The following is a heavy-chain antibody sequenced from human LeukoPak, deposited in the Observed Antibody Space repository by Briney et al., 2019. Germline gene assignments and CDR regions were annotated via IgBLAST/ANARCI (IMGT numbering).Heavy chain of an antibody. CDR3: ARVAPHRRLSSGWYYFDY. D-gene: IGHD6-19*01. Sequence: GASVKVSCKASGYTFTGYYMHWVRQAPGQGLEWMGWINPNSGGTNYAQKFQGRVTMTRDTYISTAYMELSRLRSDDTAVYYCARVAPHRRLSSGWYYFDYWGQGTLVTVSS. CDR2: INPNSGGT. V-gene: IGHV1-2*02. J-gene: IGHJ4*02. CDR1: GYTFTGYY.